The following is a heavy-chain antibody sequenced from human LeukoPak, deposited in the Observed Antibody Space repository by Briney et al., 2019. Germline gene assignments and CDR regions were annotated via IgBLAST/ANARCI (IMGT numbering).Heavy chain of an antibody. Sequence: GESLKISCKGSEYSFTTYWIVWVRQMPGKGLEWMGIIYPGDSDTRCNPSFQGQVTISADKSISTAYLQWSSLKASDTAIYYCARHNREYASDSPLDYWGQGTLVTVSS. J-gene: IGHJ4*02. D-gene: IGHD1-14*01. CDR1: EYSFTTYW. CDR3: ARHNREYASDSPLDY. V-gene: IGHV5-51*01. CDR2: IYPGDSDT.